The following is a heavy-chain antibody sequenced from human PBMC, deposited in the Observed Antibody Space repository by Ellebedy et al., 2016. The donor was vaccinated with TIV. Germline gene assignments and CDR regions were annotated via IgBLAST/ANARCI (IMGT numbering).Heavy chain of an antibody. D-gene: IGHD6-13*01. J-gene: IGHJ4*02. CDR1: GFTFSDYY. CDR2: ISYDGSNK. Sequence: GESLKISCAASGFTFSDYYMSWIRQAPGKGLEWVAVISYDGSNKYYADSVKGRFTISRDNSKNTLYLQMNSLRAEDTAVYYCAKVRSPAQFSAAPGTLDYWGQGTLVTVSS. CDR3: AKVRSPAQFSAAPGTLDY. V-gene: IGHV3-30*18.